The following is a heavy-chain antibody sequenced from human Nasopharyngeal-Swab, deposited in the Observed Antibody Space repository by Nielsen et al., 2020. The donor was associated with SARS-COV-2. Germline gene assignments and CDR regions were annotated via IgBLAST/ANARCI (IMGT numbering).Heavy chain of an antibody. CDR2: ISGSGGST. CDR3: AKDGGLTTFPYYYYGMDV. V-gene: IGHV3-23*01. CDR1: GFTFSSYA. Sequence: GGSLRLSCAASGFTFSSYAMSWVRRAPGKGLEWVSAISGSGGSTYYADSVKGRFTISRDNSKNTLYLQMNSLRAEDTAVYYCAKDGGLTTFPYYYYGMDVWGQGTTVTVSS. J-gene: IGHJ6*02. D-gene: IGHD4/OR15-4a*01.